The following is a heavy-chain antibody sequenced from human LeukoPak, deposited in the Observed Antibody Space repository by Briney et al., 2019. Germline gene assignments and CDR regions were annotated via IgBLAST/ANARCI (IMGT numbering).Heavy chain of an antibody. CDR2: ISSSGSTI. J-gene: IGHJ5*02. Sequence: PGGSLRLSCAASGSTFSSYEMNWVRQAPGKGLEWVSYISSSGSTIYYADSVKGRFTISRDDSKNTLYLQMNSLKTEDTAVYYCTTGGIAAAPWGQGTLVTVSS. CDR3: TTGGIAAAP. CDR1: GSTFSSYE. D-gene: IGHD6-13*01. V-gene: IGHV3-48*03.